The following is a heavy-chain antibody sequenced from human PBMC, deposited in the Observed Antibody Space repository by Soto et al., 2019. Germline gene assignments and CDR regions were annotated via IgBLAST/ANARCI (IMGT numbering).Heavy chain of an antibody. J-gene: IGHJ6*02. D-gene: IGHD6-13*01. CDR2: INHSGST. V-gene: IGHV4-34*01. CDR1: GGSFSGYY. Sequence: PSETLSLTCAVYGGSFSGYYWSWIRQPPGKGLEWIGEINHSGSTNYNPSLKSRVTISVDTSKNQFSLKLSSVTAADTAVYYCASRAAGYYYYGTDVWGQGTTVTVS. CDR3: ASRAAGYYYYGTDV.